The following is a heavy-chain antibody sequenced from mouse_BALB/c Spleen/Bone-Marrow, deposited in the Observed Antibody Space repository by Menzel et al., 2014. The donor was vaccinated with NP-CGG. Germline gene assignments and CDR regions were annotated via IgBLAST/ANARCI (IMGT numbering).Heavy chain of an antibody. CDR1: GHTFTDEH. D-gene: IGHD3-1*01. V-gene: IGHV1S45*01. J-gene: IGHJ4*01. CDR2: INPYNNYT. Sequence: ELVSRGASVKNSCKTFGHTFTDEHINWAKPRTGQGLGWIGYINPYNNYTRYNQKFKDKATLTVDESSSTTYMKLRSLASEASADSYCARLEKIGVRDAMCYWGQGTTATVSS. CDR3: ARLEKIGVRDAMCY.